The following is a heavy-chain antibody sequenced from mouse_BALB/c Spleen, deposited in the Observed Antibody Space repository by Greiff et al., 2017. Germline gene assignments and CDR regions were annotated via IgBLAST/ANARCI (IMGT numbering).Heavy chain of an antibody. V-gene: IGHV5-6*01. Sequence: EVMLVESGGDLVKPGGSLKLSCAASGFTFSSYGMSWVRQTPDKRLEWVATISSGGSYTYYPDSVKGRFTISRDNAKNTLYLQMSSLKSEDTAMYYCARPFITTAYYFDYWGQGTTLTVSS. D-gene: IGHD1-2*01. J-gene: IGHJ2*01. CDR1: GFTFSSYG. CDR3: ARPFITTAYYFDY. CDR2: ISSGGSYT.